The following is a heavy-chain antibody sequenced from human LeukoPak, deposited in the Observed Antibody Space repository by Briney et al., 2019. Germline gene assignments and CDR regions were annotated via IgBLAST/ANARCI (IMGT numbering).Heavy chain of an antibody. CDR3: AKRRPTVNSAWDAFDI. CDR2: ISGSGIST. Sequence: GGSLRLSCAASGLTFSSYAMTWVRQAPGRGLQWVSAISGSGISTYYADSVKGRFIISRDNSKNTLYLQMNGLRTEDTAVYYCAKRRPTVNSAWDAFDIWGQGTMVTVSS. D-gene: IGHD4-17*01. V-gene: IGHV3-23*01. J-gene: IGHJ3*02. CDR1: GLTFSSYA.